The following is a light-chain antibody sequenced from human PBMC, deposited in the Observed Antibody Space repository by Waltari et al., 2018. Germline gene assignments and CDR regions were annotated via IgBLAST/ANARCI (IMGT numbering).Light chain of an antibody. J-gene: IGKJ3*01. CDR1: QSVTTL. CDR2: YAS. Sequence: EIVLTQSPATVSLSPGASATLSCRASQSVTTLLAWYQQRPGQAPRLLIYYASNRATGIPARFSGSGFGTGFTLTISNLDPEDSAIYYCQQRSSWGFTFGPGTKVEIK. V-gene: IGKV3-11*01. CDR3: QQRSSWGFT.